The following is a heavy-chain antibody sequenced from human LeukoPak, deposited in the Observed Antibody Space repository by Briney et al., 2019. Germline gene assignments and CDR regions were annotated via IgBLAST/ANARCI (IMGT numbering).Heavy chain of an antibody. CDR2: INHSGST. Sequence: PSETLSLTCAVYGGSFSGYYWSWIRQPPGKGLEWIGEINHSGSTNYNPSLKSRVTISVDTSKNRFSLKLSSVTAADTAVYYCARDRSVAALWGHMGLDYWGQGTLVTVSS. V-gene: IGHV4-34*01. CDR1: GGSFSGYY. D-gene: IGHD6-19*01. CDR3: ARDRSVAALWGHMGLDY. J-gene: IGHJ4*02.